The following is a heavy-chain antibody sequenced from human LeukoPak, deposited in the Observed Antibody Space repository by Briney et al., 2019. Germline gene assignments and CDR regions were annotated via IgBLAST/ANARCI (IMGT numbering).Heavy chain of an antibody. Sequence: GGSLRLSCAASGFTFSNYYMSWVRRAPGKGLEWVANIKQDESEMFYGESVTGRCAISRDNPKNSLYLQMNSLRAEDTAVYYCARVGGSWYMDHWGQGTLVTVSS. CDR3: ARVGGSWYMDH. J-gene: IGHJ4*02. V-gene: IGHV3-7*03. D-gene: IGHD6-13*01. CDR1: GFTFSNYY. CDR2: IKQDESEM.